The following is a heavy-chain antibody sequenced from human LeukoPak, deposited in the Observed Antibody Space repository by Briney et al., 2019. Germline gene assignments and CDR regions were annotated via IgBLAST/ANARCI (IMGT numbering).Heavy chain of an antibody. CDR1: GLTVGSNY. CDR2: IYSGGST. V-gene: IGHV3-66*04. CDR3: ARLAAAHHFDY. D-gene: IGHD6-13*01. J-gene: IGHJ4*02. Sequence: GGSLRLSCAASGLTVGSNYMTWVRQAPGKGLEWVSVIYSGGSTYYADSVKGGFTISRDNSKNTLYLQMNSLRAEDTAVYYCARLAAAHHFDYWGQGTLVPVSS.